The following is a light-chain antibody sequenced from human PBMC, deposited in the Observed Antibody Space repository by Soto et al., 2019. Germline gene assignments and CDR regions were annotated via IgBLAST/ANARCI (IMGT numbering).Light chain of an antibody. CDR2: DVS. J-gene: IGLJ2*01. CDR3: TSYTRDRTIV. V-gene: IGLV2-14*03. Sequence: QSALTQPASVSGSPGQSITFSCTGTSSDVGGYNYVCWYQQQHPGKAPELIIYDVSNRPSGVSSRFSGSKSGNTASLTISGLQAEDEDDDYCTSYTRDRTIVFGGGTKLTVL. CDR1: SSDVGGYNY.